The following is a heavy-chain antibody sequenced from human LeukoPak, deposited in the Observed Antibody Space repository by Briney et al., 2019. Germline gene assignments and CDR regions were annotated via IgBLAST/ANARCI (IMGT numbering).Heavy chain of an antibody. CDR2: ISSSSSYI. CDR1: GFAFSSYS. CDR3: ARDGSGSYYKAGEFDY. V-gene: IGHV3-21*01. Sequence: GGSLRLSCAASGFAFSSYSMNWVRQAPGKGLEWVSSISSSSSYIYYADPVKGRFTISRDNAKNSLYLQMNSLRAEDTAVYYCARDGSGSYYKAGEFDYWAREPWSPSPQ. J-gene: IGHJ4*02. D-gene: IGHD3-10*01.